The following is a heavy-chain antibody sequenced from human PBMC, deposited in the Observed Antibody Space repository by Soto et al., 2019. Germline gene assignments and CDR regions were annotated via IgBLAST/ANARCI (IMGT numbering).Heavy chain of an antibody. CDR1: GFTFSDSY. CDR3: ATDNGGSFDY. V-gene: IGHV3-11*05. CDR2: ISSSSTSS. D-gene: IGHD2-8*01. J-gene: IGHJ4*02. Sequence: QVLLVESGGGLVKPGGSLRLSCAASGFTFSDSYMSWIRQAPGKGLEWVSYISSSSTSSNYGDSVKGRFTISRDNAKNSLYLQMNSLRVEDTAVYYCATDNGGSFDYWGQGTLVNVSS.